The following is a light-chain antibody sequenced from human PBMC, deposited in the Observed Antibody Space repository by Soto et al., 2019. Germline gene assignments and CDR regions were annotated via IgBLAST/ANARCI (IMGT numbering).Light chain of an antibody. CDR3: LQFGISPYT. CDR2: GAS. V-gene: IGKV3-20*01. Sequence: EIALTQSPGTLSLSPGERATLSCRASQSVSSRYVAWYQQKPGQTPRHVIYGASTRATGTPDRFSGSGSGTDFTLTISGLEAEDFAVYFCLQFGISPYTFGQGTKLEV. J-gene: IGKJ2*01. CDR1: QSVSSRY.